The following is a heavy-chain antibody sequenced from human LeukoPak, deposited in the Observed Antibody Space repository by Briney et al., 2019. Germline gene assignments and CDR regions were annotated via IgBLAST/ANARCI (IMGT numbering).Heavy chain of an antibody. Sequence: GESLKISCHGSGYDFANYWIAWLRQMPGKGLELMGIIYPGDSDTNYSPSFRGQVTISADTSVGNAYLQWTSLKASDSAIYYCARLTRGFDGGKIPSWDYWGQGSLVTVSS. V-gene: IGHV5-51*01. CDR1: GYDFANYW. D-gene: IGHD4-23*01. J-gene: IGHJ4*02. CDR2: IYPGDSDT. CDR3: ARLTRGFDGGKIPSWDY.